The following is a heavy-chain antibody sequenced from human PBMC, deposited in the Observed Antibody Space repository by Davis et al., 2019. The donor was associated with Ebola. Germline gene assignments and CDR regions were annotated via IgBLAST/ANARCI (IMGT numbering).Heavy chain of an antibody. Sequence: SVKVSCKASGGTFSSYAISWVRQAPGQGLEWMGRIIPILGIANYAQKFQGRVTITADKSTSTAYMELSSLRSEDTAVYYCARVGVFTVPENWFDPWGQGTLVTVSS. CDR3: ARVGVFTVPENWFDP. CDR1: GGTFSSYA. V-gene: IGHV1-69*04. D-gene: IGHD3-16*01. CDR2: IIPILGIA. J-gene: IGHJ5*02.